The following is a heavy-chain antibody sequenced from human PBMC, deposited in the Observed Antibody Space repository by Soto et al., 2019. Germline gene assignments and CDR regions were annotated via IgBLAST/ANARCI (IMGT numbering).Heavy chain of an antibody. CDR1: GGSFSGYY. J-gene: IGHJ4*02. CDR3: ARAKDSSGWNVRLIGSRNFDY. CDR2: INHSGST. V-gene: IGHV4-34*01. D-gene: IGHD6-19*01. Sequence: SETLSLTCAVYGGSFSGYYWSWIRQPPGKGLEWIGEINHSGSTNYNPSLKSRVTISVDTSKNQFSQKLSSVTAADTAVYYCARAKDSSGWNVRLIGSRNFDYWGQGTLVTVSS.